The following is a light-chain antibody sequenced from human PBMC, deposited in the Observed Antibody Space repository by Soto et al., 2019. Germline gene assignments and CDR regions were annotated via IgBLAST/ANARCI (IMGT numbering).Light chain of an antibody. Sequence: AIQMTQSPSSLSASVGDRVTITCRASQGIRNELGWYQQRPGKAPKLLIYAASTLESGVPSRFSASGSGTDFPLTISSLRPEDFATYYCLQDSKYPRTFGQGTKVEIK. CDR3: LQDSKYPRT. J-gene: IGKJ1*01. V-gene: IGKV1-6*01. CDR1: QGIRNE. CDR2: AAS.